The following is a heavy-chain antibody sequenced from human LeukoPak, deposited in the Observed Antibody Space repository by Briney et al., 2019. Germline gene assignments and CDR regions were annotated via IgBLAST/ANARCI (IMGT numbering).Heavy chain of an antibody. J-gene: IGHJ4*02. CDR1: GISLSNYG. CDR3: AKRVGATILYYFDY. Sequence: PGGSLRLSCAVSGISLSNYGMSWVRQAPGKGLEWVAGISGSGGGTNYADSVKGRFTISRDNSKNTLYLQMNSLRAEDTAVYYCAKRVGATILYYFDYWGQGTLVTVSS. V-gene: IGHV3-23*01. CDR2: ISGSGGGT. D-gene: IGHD1-26*01.